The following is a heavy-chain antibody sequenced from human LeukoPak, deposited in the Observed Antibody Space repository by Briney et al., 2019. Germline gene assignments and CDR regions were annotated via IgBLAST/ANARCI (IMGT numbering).Heavy chain of an antibody. D-gene: IGHD1-26*01. J-gene: IGHJ4*02. CDR3: ANQYSEVGSTPDY. CDR2: ISGSGGST. Sequence: HPGGSLRLSCAASGFTFSSYGMSWVRQAPGKGLEWISAISGSGGSTQYADSVRGRSTISRDNSKNTLYMEINSLRADDTATYYCANQYSEVGSTPDYWGQGTLVTVSS. V-gene: IGHV3-23*01. CDR1: GFTFSSYG.